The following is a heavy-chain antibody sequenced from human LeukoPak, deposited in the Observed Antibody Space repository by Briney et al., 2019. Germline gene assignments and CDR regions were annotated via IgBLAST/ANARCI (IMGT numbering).Heavy chain of an antibody. Sequence: GGSLRLSCAASGFTFSNAWMSWVRQAPGKGLEWVGRIKSKTDGGTTDYAAPVKGRFTISRDDSKNTLYLQMNSLKTEDTAVYYCTTGKTEKAGYFDYWGQGTLATVSS. CDR1: GFTFSNAW. V-gene: IGHV3-15*01. J-gene: IGHJ4*02. CDR2: IKSKTDGGTT. CDR3: TTGKTEKAGYFDY.